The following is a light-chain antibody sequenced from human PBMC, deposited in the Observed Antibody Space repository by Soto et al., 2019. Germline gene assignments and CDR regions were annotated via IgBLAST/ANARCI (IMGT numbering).Light chain of an antibody. J-gene: IGLJ3*02. CDR1: SSDVGSYNR. CDR3: ASLTTSDTWV. Sequence: QSALTQPASVSGSPGQSITISCTGGSSDVGSYNRVSWYRQHPGKAPQLMIYEVNNRPSGVSNRFSGSKSGNTASLTIYGLQAEDEADYFCASLTTSDTWVIGGGTKLTVL. CDR2: EVN. V-gene: IGLV2-14*02.